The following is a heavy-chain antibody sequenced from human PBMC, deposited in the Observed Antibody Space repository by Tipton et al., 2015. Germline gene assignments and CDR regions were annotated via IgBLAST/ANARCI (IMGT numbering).Heavy chain of an antibody. Sequence: SLRLSCAASGFMFSSSAMTWVRQSPGKGLEWVSTTSSSGGTTYYADSVKGRFSISRDNSKNTLYLQMHILRAEDTAIYYCAKDTNDFWSGYYPGYFDYWGQGTLVTVSS. J-gene: IGHJ4*02. D-gene: IGHD3-3*01. CDR1: GFMFSSSA. V-gene: IGHV3-23*01. CDR3: AKDTNDFWSGYYPGYFDY. CDR2: TSSSGGTT.